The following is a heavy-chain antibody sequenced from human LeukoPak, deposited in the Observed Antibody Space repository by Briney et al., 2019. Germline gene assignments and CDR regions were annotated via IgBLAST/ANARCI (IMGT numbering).Heavy chain of an antibody. CDR3: ARVVVAATTAHWDSSGYPIPDAFDI. D-gene: IGHD2-15*01. Sequence: SQTLSLTCTVSGGSISSGDYCWSWIRQPPGKGLEWIGYIYYSGSTYYNPSLKSRVTISVDTSKNQFSLKLSSVTAADTAVYYCARVVVAATTAHWDSSGYPIPDAFDIWGQGTMVTVSS. J-gene: IGHJ3*02. CDR2: IYYSGST. V-gene: IGHV4-30-4*01. CDR1: GGSISSGDYC.